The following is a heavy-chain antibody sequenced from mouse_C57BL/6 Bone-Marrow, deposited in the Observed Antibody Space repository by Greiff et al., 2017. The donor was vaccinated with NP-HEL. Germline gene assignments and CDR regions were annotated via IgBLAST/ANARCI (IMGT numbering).Heavy chain of an antibody. CDR2: IYPRSGNT. V-gene: IGHV1-81*01. CDR3: ARGGVEEYYFDY. J-gene: IGHJ2*01. Sequence: VKLVESGAELARPGASVKLSCKASGYTFTSYGISWVKQSTGQGLEWIGEIYPRSGNTYYNEKFKGKATLTADKSSSTAYMELRSLTSEDSAVYFCARGGVEEYYFDYWGQGTTLTVSS. D-gene: IGHD1-3*01. CDR1: GYTFTSYG.